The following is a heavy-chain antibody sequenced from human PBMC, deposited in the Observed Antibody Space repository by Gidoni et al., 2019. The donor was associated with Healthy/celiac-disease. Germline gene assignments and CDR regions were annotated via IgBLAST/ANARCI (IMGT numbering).Heavy chain of an antibody. CDR2: INHSGST. Sequence: QVQLQQWGAGLLKPSETLSLTCAVCGGSFRGYYWSWIRQPPGKGLEWIGEINHSGSTNYNPSLKSRVTISVDTSKNQFSLKLSSVTAADTAVYYCARGLWGLWLSSGTAFDIWGQGTMVTVSS. D-gene: IGHD5-18*01. V-gene: IGHV4-34*01. J-gene: IGHJ3*02. CDR3: ARGLWGLWLSSGTAFDI. CDR1: GGSFRGYY.